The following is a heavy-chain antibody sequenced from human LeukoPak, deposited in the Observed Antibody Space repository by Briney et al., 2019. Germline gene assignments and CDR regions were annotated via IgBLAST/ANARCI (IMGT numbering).Heavy chain of an antibody. CDR2: IIPIFGTA. D-gene: IGHD6-25*01. CDR3: ARRKEVRRLWTYYYYGMDV. J-gene: IGHJ6*02. CDR1: GGTFSSYA. V-gene: IGHV1-69*13. Sequence: SVTVSCKASGGTFSSYAISWVRQAPGQGLEWMGGIIPIFGTANYAQKFQGRVTITADESTSTAYMELSSLRSEDTAVYYCARRKEVRRLWTYYYYGMDVWGQGTTVTVSS.